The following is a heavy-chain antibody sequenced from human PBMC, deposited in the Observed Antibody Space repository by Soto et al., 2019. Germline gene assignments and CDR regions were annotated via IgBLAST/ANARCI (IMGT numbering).Heavy chain of an antibody. D-gene: IGHD6-19*01. CDR3: ARVSGWYYFDY. V-gene: IGHV4-61*01. CDR1: GGSVSSGSYY. CDR2: IYYSGST. Sequence: SETLSLTCTVSGGSVSSGSYYWSWIRQPPGKGLEWIGYIYYSGSTNYNPSLKSRVTISVDTSKNQFSLKLSSVTAADTAVYYCARVSGWYYFDYWGQGTLVTVSS. J-gene: IGHJ4*02.